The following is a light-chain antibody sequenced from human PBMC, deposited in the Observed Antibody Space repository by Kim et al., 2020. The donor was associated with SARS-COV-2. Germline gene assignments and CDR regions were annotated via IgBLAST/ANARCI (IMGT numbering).Light chain of an antibody. V-gene: IGLV1-44*01. CDR1: SSNIGSNT. CDR3: AAWDDSLNEWV. Sequence: GQRVTISCSGSSSNIGSNTVNWYQQLPGTAPKLLIYSNNQRPSGVPDRFSGSKSGTSASLAISGLQSEDEADYYCAAWDDSLNEWVFGGGTKLTVL. CDR2: SNN. J-gene: IGLJ3*02.